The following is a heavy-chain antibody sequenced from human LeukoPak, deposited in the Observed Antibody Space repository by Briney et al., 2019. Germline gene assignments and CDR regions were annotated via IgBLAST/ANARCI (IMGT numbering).Heavy chain of an antibody. Sequence: GASVKVSCKASGYTFSNYYMHWVRQAPGQALEWMGIINPTGGETSYAQKFQGRVTMTRDTSASTVYMELRSLRSEDTAVYFCARGEAVVSGGPFYFDYWGQGTLVTVSS. CDR3: ARGEAVVSGGPFYFDY. D-gene: IGHD2-15*01. CDR2: INPTGGET. V-gene: IGHV1-46*01. J-gene: IGHJ4*02. CDR1: GYTFSNYY.